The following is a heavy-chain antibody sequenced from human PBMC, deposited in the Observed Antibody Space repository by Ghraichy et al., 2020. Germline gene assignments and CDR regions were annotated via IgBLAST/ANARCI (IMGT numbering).Heavy chain of an antibody. V-gene: IGHV4-39*07. D-gene: IGHD2-15*01. CDR1: GGSISSTSYY. CDR3: AREYCSGGSCYSKIRYYYYGMDV. Sequence: ETLALTCTVSGGSISSTSYYWGWIRQPPGKGLEWIGSIYYSGSTYYNPSLKSRVTISVDTSKNQFSLKLSSVTAADTAVYYCAREYCSGGSCYSKIRYYYYGMDVWGQGTTVTVSS. CDR2: IYYSGST. J-gene: IGHJ6*02.